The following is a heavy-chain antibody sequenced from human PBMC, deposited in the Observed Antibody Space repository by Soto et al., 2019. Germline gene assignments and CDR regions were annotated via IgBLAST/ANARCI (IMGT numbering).Heavy chain of an antibody. J-gene: IGHJ5*02. V-gene: IGHV3-21*01. CDR2: ISESRSSI. CDR3: ARPSTQTRFWNWFDP. CDR1: GFTLSSYT. Sequence: GGSLRLSCAASGFTLSSYTMHWVRQAPGKGLEWVASISESRSSIYYADSVKGRFTISRDSAENSLFLRMTSLTAADTAVYYCARPSTQTRFWNWFDPWGQGTLVTVSS.